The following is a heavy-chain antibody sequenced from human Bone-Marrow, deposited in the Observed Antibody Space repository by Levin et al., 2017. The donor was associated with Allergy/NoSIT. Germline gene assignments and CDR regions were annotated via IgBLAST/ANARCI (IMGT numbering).Heavy chain of an antibody. V-gene: IGHV1-18*01. J-gene: IGHJ6*02. CDR1: GYTFSKYG. Sequence: ASVKVSCKTSGYTFSKYGITWVRQAPGQGLERMGWISAYNGDTNYAQKFQDRVTMSRDTSTNTAYMELRGLTSDDTAIYYCARDGYCGGGNCYTAGIGVLFYSYSGMDVWGQGTAVIVSS. CDR2: ISAYNGDT. D-gene: IGHD2-15*01. CDR3: ARDGYCGGGNCYTAGIGVLFYSYSGMDV.